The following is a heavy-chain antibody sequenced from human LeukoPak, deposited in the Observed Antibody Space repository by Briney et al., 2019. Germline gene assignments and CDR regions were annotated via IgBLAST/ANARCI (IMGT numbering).Heavy chain of an antibody. CDR3: ARENEGATTPFDY. CDR2: IIPILGIA. Sequence: SVKVSCEASGGTFSSYAISWVRQAPGQGLEWMGRIIPILGIANYAQKFQGRVTITADKSTSTAYMELSSLRSEDTAVYYCARENEGATTPFDYWGQGTLVTVSS. J-gene: IGHJ4*02. CDR1: GGTFSSYA. V-gene: IGHV1-69*04. D-gene: IGHD1-26*01.